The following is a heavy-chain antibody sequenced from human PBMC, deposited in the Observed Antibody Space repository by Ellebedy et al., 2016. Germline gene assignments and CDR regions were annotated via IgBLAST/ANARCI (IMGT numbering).Heavy chain of an antibody. V-gene: IGHV1-46*04. CDR3: TRGAGGYDAFDI. Sequence: ASVKVSCKASGYTFTNYYIHWVRQAPGQGLEWVGFVNPSGGSTTYAQKLQGRATMTRDTSTATVYMELSSLRSEDTAVYYCTRGAGGYDAFDIWGQGTMITVSS. CDR1: GYTFTNYY. J-gene: IGHJ3*02. D-gene: IGHD3-10*01. CDR2: VNPSGGST.